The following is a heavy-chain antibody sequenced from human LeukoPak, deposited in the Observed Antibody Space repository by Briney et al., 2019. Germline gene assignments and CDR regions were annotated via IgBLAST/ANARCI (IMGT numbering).Heavy chain of an antibody. V-gene: IGHV3-21*01. D-gene: IGHD2-2*01. J-gene: IGHJ5*02. CDR2: ISTSSRYI. CDR1: GFTLSNYD. CDR3: ARADCSSSTCYLRRSWFDP. Sequence: GGSLRLSCAASGFTLSNYDMNWVRQAPGKGLEWVSSISTSSRYIYYKDSVRGRFTISRDDAKNSLYLEMNRLRAEDTAVYYCARADCSSSTCYLRRSWFDPWGQGTLVTVSS.